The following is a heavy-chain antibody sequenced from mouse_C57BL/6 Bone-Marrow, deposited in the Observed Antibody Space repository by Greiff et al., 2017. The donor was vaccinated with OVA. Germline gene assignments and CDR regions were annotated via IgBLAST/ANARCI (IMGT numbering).Heavy chain of an antibody. Sequence: QVQLKESGPGILQPSQTLSLTCSFSGISLSTFGMGVGWIRQPSGKGLEWLAHIWWDDDKYYNPALKSRLTISKDTSKNQVFLKIANVDTADTATYYCAVYYGPRVWFAYWGQGTLVTVSA. V-gene: IGHV8-8*01. CDR2: IWWDDDK. D-gene: IGHD2-1*01. CDR1: GISLSTFGMG. CDR3: AVYYGPRVWFAY. J-gene: IGHJ3*01.